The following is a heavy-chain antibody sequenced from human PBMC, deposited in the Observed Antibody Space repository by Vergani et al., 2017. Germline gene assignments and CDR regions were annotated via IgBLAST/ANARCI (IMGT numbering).Heavy chain of an antibody. V-gene: IGHV1-46*01. J-gene: IGHJ6*02. CDR1: GYTFTSYY. CDR2: INPSGGST. D-gene: IGHD2-2*01. Sequence: QVQLVQSGAEVKKPGASVKVSCKASGYTFTSYYMHWVRQAPGQGLEWMGIINPSGGSTSYAQRFQGRVTMTRDTSTSTVYMELSSLRSEDTAVYYCARDRIVVVPAATDYYYGMDVWGQGTTVTVSS. CDR3: ARDRIVVVPAATDYYYGMDV.